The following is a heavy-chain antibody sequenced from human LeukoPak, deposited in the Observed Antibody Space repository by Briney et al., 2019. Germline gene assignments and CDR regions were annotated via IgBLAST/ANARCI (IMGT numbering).Heavy chain of an antibody. D-gene: IGHD2-15*01. Sequence: SETLSLTCTVSGGSISSYYWSWIRQPAGKGLEWIGRIYTCGSTNYNPSLKSRVTMSVDTSKNQFSLKLSSVTAADTAVYYCARDRYCSGGSCYVDYWGQGTLVTVSS. V-gene: IGHV4-4*07. CDR3: ARDRYCSGGSCYVDY. CDR1: GGSISSYY. J-gene: IGHJ4*02. CDR2: IYTCGST.